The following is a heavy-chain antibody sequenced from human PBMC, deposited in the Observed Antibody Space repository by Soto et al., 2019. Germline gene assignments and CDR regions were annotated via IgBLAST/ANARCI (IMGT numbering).Heavy chain of an antibody. CDR1: GVSVTGGNFF. V-gene: IGHV4-61*01. CDR3: ARGGLHLGEFSLGQFDS. J-gene: IGHJ4*02. Sequence: QVQLQGSGPRLVKPSEALSLSYTVSGVSVTGGNFFWCWVRQPPGKTLEWLGCISNSETTNSNPSLKSRLTLSLDTSRNQFSLRLNSVTAADTAVYFCARGGLHLGEFSLGQFDSWGQGTLVNVSS. CDR2: ISNSETT. D-gene: IGHD3-16*02.